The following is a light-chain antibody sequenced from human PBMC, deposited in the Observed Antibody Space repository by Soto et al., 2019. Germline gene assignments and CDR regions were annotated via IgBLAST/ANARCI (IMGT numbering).Light chain of an antibody. CDR3: QQYNNWPWT. CDR1: QSVSSSY. Sequence: ESLLTQCRCTLSLSXWERSSPXXXSSQSVSSSYLAWYQQKPGQAPRLLIHGASTRATGFPARFSGSGSGTDFTLTISSLQSEDFAVYYCQQYNNWPWTFGQGTKVDIK. CDR2: GAS. V-gene: IGKV3-15*01. J-gene: IGKJ1*01.